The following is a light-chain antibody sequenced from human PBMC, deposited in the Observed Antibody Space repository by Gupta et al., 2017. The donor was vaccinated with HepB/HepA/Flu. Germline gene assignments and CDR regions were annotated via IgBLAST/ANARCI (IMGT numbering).Light chain of an antibody. J-gene: IGLJ3*02. V-gene: IGLV1-44*01. CDR1: SSNIGSNT. Sequence: QSVLTQPPSASGTPGQRVTISCSGSSSNIGSNTVNWYQQLPGTAPNLLIYSNNQRPSGVPDRFSGSKSGTSASLAISGLQSEEEADYYCEAWDDSLNGLWVFGGGTKLTVL. CDR3: EAWDDSLNGLWV. CDR2: SNN.